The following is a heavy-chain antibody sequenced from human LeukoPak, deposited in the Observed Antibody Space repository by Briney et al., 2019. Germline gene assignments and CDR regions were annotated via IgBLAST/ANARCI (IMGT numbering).Heavy chain of an antibody. Sequence: SETLSLTCAVYGASFSGYYWSWIRQPPGKGLEWIGEINHSGSTNYNSSLKSRVTISVDTSKNQFSLKLSSVTAADTAVYYCARDWGYSSGWSDGLDIWGQGTMVTVSS. CDR1: GASFSGYY. D-gene: IGHD6-19*01. V-gene: IGHV4-34*01. CDR2: INHSGST. J-gene: IGHJ3*02. CDR3: ARDWGYSSGWSDGLDI.